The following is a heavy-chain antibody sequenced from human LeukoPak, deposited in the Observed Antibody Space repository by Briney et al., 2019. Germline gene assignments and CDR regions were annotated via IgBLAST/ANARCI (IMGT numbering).Heavy chain of an antibody. V-gene: IGHV3-7*01. CDR3: ARDLGGLTTDYYYGMDV. CDR1: GFTFSDYW. J-gene: IGHJ6*02. CDR2: INRDGRDD. D-gene: IGHD4-17*01. Sequence: GGSLRLSCAASGFTFSDYWMSWVRQLPGKGLEWVANINRDGRDDYYVESVKGRFTISRDNANNLLSLQMNGLRAEDTAVYYCARDLGGLTTDYYYGMDVWGQGTTVTVSS.